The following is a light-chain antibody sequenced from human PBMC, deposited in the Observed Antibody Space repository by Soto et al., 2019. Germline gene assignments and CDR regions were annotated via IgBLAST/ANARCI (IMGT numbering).Light chain of an antibody. CDR2: DAS. V-gene: IGKV1-5*01. CDR1: QSVSSW. Sequence: DIQMTQSPSTLSASVGDRVTITCRASQSVSSWLAWYQHIPGKAPKLLIYDASSLKSGVSSRFSGSGSRTEFTLTITIMQLYEFAIYYGQQYSTYSFTFGLGTKVDI. CDR3: QQYSTYSFT. J-gene: IGKJ3*01.